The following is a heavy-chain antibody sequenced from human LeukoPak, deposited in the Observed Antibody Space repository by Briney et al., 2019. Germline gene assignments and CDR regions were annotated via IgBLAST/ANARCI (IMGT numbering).Heavy chain of an antibody. CDR1: GFTFSSYA. CDR3: ARDVRDGYNSFDI. J-gene: IGHJ3*02. CDR2: ISSSSSYI. D-gene: IGHD5-24*01. V-gene: IGHV3-21*01. Sequence: PGGSLRLSCAASGFTFSSYAMSWVRQAPGKGLEWVSSISSSSSYIYYADSVKGRFTISRDNAKNSLYLQMNSLRAEDTAVYYCARDVRDGYNSFDIWGQGTMVTVSS.